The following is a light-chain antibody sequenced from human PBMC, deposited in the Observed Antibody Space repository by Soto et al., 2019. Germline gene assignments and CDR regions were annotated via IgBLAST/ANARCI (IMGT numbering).Light chain of an antibody. J-gene: IGKJ3*01. CDR2: AAS. Sequence: DIQMTQSPSSLSASVGDRVTITCRASQSINTCLNWYQQRPGEAPKLLIYAASNLQSGVPLRFSGSGSGTHFTLTITSLQPEDFASYYCQQGFNTPHTFGPGTRVDIK. V-gene: IGKV1-39*01. CDR1: QSINTC. CDR3: QQGFNTPHT.